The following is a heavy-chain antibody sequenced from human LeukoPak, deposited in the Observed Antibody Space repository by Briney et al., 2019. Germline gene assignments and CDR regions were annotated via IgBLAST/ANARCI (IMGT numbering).Heavy chain of an antibody. CDR3: AELGITMIGGV. CDR2: ISSSGSTI. D-gene: IGHD3-10*02. CDR1: GFTFSRHG. Sequence: GGSLRLSCAASGFTFSRHGMNWVRQAPGKGLEWVSYISSSGSTIYYADSVKGRFTISRDNAKNSLYLQMNSLRAEDTAVYYCAELGITMIGGVWGKGTTVTISS. J-gene: IGHJ6*04. V-gene: IGHV3-48*03.